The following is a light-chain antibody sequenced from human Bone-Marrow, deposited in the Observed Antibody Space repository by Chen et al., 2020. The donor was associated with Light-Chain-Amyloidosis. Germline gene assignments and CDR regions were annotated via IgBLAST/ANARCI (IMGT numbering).Light chain of an antibody. CDR3: SSYAGSNNLV. Sequence: QSALTQPRSVSGSPGQSVTISCTGTSSDVGGYNYVSWYQQHPGKAPKLMIYAVTKRPSGVPDRFSGSKSGNTASLTISGLQAEDEADYYCSSYAGSNNLVFGGGTKLTVL. CDR1: SSDVGGYNY. J-gene: IGLJ3*02. V-gene: IGLV2-11*01. CDR2: AVT.